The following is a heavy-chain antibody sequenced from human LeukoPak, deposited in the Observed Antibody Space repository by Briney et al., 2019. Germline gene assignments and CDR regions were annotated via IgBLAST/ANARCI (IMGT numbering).Heavy chain of an antibody. V-gene: IGHV1-2*02. CDR3: ARVSSSWYGY. D-gene: IGHD6-13*01. J-gene: IGHJ4*02. CDR1: GYTFTGYY. CDR2: INPNSGGT. Sequence: ASVKVSCKASGYTFTGYYMHWVQQAPGQGLEWMGWINPNSGGTNYAQKFQGRVTMTRDTSISTAYMELSRLRSDDTAVYYCARVSSSWYGYWGQGTLVTVSS.